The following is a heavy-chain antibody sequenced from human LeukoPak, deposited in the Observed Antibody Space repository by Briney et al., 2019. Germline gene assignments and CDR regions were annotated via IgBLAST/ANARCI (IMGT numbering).Heavy chain of an antibody. CDR2: INHSGNT. CDR3: ARHGLFYDILTGYSPINWFDP. CDR1: GESFSGYY. J-gene: IGHJ5*02. D-gene: IGHD3-9*01. Sequence: PSETLSLTCAVYGESFSGYYWSWIRQPPGKGPEWIGEINHSGNTNYNPSLKRRVTISLDTSKTHFSLKLSSVTAADTAVYYCARHGLFYDILTGYSPINWFDPWGQGTLVTVSS. V-gene: IGHV4-34*01.